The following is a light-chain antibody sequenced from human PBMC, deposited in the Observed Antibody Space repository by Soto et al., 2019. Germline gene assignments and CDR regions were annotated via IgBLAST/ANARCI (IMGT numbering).Light chain of an antibody. CDR2: EVN. Sequence: QSALTQPASVSGSPGQSITISCTGTSSDVGGYNYVSWYQQPPGTAPKLIMYEVNTRPSGVPDRFSGSKSGSTASLTISGLQAEDEADYYCSLYISGSTYVFGTGTKVTVL. V-gene: IGLV2-18*01. CDR3: SLYISGSTYV. CDR1: SSDVGGYNY. J-gene: IGLJ1*01.